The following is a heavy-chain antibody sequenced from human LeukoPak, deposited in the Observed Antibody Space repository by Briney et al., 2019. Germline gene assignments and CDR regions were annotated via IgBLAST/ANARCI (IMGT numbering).Heavy chain of an antibody. CDR2: IKMKTDGGTT. J-gene: IGHJ4*02. V-gene: IGHV3-15*01. Sequence: GGSLRLSCAASGFTFTNAWMTWVRQAPGKGLEWVGRIKMKTDGGTTDYAAPVKGRFTISRDDSKNMLYLQMNSLKTEDTAVYYCTRGNSGWYFDYWGQGTLATVSS. CDR3: TRGNSGWYFDY. CDR1: GFTFTNAW. D-gene: IGHD6-19*01.